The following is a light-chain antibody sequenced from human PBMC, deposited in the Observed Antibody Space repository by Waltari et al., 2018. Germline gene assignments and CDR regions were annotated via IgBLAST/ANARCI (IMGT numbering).Light chain of an antibody. CDR1: SIGTKS. V-gene: IGLV3-21*02. Sequence: SYVLTQPASVSVAPGQTATITCGGKSIGTKSVHWYRPRAGPTPVLVVYDEIKRPSGVPERFSGSNSGNTATLTITRVEDGDEADYYCQVWDSSSNHAVFGGGTKLTVL. CDR3: QVWDSSSNHAV. J-gene: IGLJ2*01. CDR2: DEI.